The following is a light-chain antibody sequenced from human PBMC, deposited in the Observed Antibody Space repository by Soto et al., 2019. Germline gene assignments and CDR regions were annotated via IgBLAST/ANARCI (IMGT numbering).Light chain of an antibody. CDR3: QQYNSYSVT. CDR1: QSIGRW. CDR2: TTS. Sequence: THMTDSPSTLSASVLYSVTITCLAIQSIGRWLAWYQQKPGKAPKLLIYTTSILENGVPSRFSGSGSGTEFTLSISSLQPDDFATYYCQQYNSYSVTFGQGTKVDIK. V-gene: IGKV1-5*03. J-gene: IGKJ1*01.